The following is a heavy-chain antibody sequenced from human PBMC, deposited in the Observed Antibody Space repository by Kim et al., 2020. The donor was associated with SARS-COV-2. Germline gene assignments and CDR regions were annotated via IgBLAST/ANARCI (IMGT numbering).Heavy chain of an antibody. J-gene: IGHJ4*02. Sequence: GGSLRLSCSASGFTFSGFSMNWVRQAPGRGLECVSAISSGGGSALYADAVTGRFTISRDSSKNTLHLHMHLLRAENTAADYCVRFGGTGYYSYWGQGTL. CDR3: VRFGGTGYYSY. D-gene: IGHD3-9*01. CDR1: GFTFSGFS. CDR2: ISSGGGSA. V-gene: IGHV3-64D*06.